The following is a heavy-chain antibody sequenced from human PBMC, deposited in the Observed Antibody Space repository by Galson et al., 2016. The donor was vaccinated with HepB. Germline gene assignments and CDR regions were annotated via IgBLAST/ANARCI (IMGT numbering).Heavy chain of an antibody. V-gene: IGHV3-49*03. CDR3: TRARGHYGMDV. D-gene: IGHD6-25*01. J-gene: IGHJ6*02. CDR2: IRNKVYGGTT. Sequence: SLRLSCAASGFTFGDYAMSWFRQAPGKGLEWVGIIRNKVYGGTTLYAASVKGRFTISRDDSKSIAYLQMNSLKTEDTAVHYCTRARGHYGMDVWGRGTTVTVSS. CDR1: GFTFGDYA.